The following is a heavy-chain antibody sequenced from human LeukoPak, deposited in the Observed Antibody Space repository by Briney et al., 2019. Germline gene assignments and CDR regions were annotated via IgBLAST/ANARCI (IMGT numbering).Heavy chain of an antibody. CDR1: GFTFSSYS. Sequence: GRSLRLSCAASGFTFSSYSMNWVRQAPGKGLEWVASISSRSTYIYYADSVKGRFTISRDNAKNSLYLQMTSLSAEDTAVYYCAKSIGYCSGGSCFEVDYWGQGTLVTVSS. V-gene: IGHV3-21*01. CDR3: AKSIGYCSGGSCFEVDY. CDR2: ISSRSTYI. D-gene: IGHD2-15*01. J-gene: IGHJ4*02.